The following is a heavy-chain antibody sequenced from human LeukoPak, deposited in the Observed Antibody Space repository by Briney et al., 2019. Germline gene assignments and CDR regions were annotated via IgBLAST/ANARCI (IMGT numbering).Heavy chain of an antibody. CDR3: AKAPYYDILTGYYSGYFDY. Sequence: GRSLRLSCAASGFTFDDYAMHWVRQAPGKGLEWVSGISWNSGSIGYADSVKGRFTISRDNAKNSLYLQMNSLRAEDTALYYCAKAPYYDILTGYYSGYFDYWGQGTLVTVSS. CDR2: ISWNSGSI. D-gene: IGHD3-9*01. V-gene: IGHV3-9*01. J-gene: IGHJ4*02. CDR1: GFTFDDYA.